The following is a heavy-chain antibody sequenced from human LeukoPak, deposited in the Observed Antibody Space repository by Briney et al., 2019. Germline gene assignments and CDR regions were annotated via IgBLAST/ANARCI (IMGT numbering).Heavy chain of an antibody. V-gene: IGHV3-23*01. CDR3: AKDQRSIAVAGYFDY. CDR1: EFTLSSYA. J-gene: IGHJ4*02. Sequence: GGSLRLSCAASEFTLSSYAMSWVRQAPGKGLEWVSGISYSGGSTYYADSVKGRFTISRDNSKNTLYLQMNSLRAEDTAVYYCAKDQRSIAVAGYFDYWGQGTLVTVSS. D-gene: IGHD6-19*01. CDR2: ISYSGGST.